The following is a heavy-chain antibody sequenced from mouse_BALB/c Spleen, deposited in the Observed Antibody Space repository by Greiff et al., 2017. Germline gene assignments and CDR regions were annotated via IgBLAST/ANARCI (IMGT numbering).Heavy chain of an antibody. Sequence: EVQVVESGGGLVKPGGSLKLSCAASGFTFSDYYMYWVRQTPEKRLEWVATISDGGSYTYYPDSVKGRFTISRDNAKNNLYLQMSSLKSEDTAMYYCARGYDYDVFDYWGQGTTLTVSS. CDR2: ISDGGSYT. D-gene: IGHD2-4*01. CDR3: ARGYDYDVFDY. J-gene: IGHJ2*01. V-gene: IGHV5-4*02. CDR1: GFTFSDYY.